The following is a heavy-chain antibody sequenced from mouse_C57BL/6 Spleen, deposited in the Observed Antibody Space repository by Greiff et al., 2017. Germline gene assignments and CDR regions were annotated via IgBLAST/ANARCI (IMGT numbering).Heavy chain of an antibody. Sequence: VKLQQSGPELVKPGASVKISCKASGYAFSSSWMNWVKQRPGKGLEWIGRIYPGDGDTNYNGKFKGKATLTADKSSSTAYMQLSSLTSEDSAVYVCARDGNYVVYYAMDYWGQGTSVTVSS. CDR3: ARDGNYVVYYAMDY. V-gene: IGHV1-82*01. D-gene: IGHD2-1*01. CDR1: GYAFSSSW. CDR2: IYPGDGDT. J-gene: IGHJ4*01.